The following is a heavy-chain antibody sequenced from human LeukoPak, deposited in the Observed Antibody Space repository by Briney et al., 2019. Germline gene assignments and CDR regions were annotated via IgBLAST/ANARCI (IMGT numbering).Heavy chain of an antibody. V-gene: IGHV1-2*02. CDR2: INPNSGGT. CDR1: GYTFTGYY. J-gene: IGHJ5*02. Sequence: GASVKVSCKASGYTFTGYYMHWVRQAPGQGLEWMGWINPNSGGTNYAQKFQGRVTMTRDTSISTAYMELSRLRSDDTAVYYCARDNKPTYVWVSSRPTRTNWFDPWGQGTPVTVSS. CDR3: ARDNKPTYVWVSSRPTRTNWFDP. D-gene: IGHD3-16*01.